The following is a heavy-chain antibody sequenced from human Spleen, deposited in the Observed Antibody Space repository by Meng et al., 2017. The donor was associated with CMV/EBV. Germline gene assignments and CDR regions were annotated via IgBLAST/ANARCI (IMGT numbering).Heavy chain of an antibody. CDR1: GYTFTTYG. CDR3: ARGLTSSSGSFYAY. D-gene: IGHD2/OR15-2a*01. Sequence: ASVKVSCKTSGYTFTTYGITWVRHAPGQGLEWMGWISTYHGRTKYADNFQGRVTMTTETSTSTSYMELRSLRSDDTALYYCARGLTSSSGSFYAYWGQGTLVTVSS. CDR2: ISTYHGRT. V-gene: IGHV1-18*01. J-gene: IGHJ4*02.